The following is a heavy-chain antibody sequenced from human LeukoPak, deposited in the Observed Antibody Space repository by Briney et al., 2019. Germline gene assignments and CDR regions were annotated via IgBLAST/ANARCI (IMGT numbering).Heavy chain of an antibody. D-gene: IGHD6-13*01. CDR2: IIPILGIA. CDR3: ARVVGHPSASSWYIYYYYGMDV. CDR1: GGTFSSYA. J-gene: IGHJ6*02. Sequence: ASVKVSCKASGGTFSSYAISWVRQAPGQGLEWMGRIIPILGIANYAQKFQGRVTITADKSTSTAYMELSSLRSEDTAVYYCARVVGHPSASSWYIYYYYGMDVWGQGTTVTVSS. V-gene: IGHV1-69*04.